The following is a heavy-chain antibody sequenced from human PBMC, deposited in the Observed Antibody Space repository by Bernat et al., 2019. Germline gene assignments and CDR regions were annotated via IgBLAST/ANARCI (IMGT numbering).Heavy chain of an antibody. CDR3: ARSFYGSGSYYNEVPFDS. D-gene: IGHD3-10*01. CDR2: IYYRGSA. J-gene: IGHJ4*02. V-gene: IGHV4-31*03. CDR1: GGSISSGGYY. Sequence: QVQLQESGPGLVKPSQTLSLTCTVSGGSISSGGYYWSWIRQLPGKGLEWIGYIYYRGSAYYNPSLKGRVTISVDTSKNQFSLKLSSVTAADTAVYYCARSFYGSGSYYNEVPFDSWGQGTLVTVSS.